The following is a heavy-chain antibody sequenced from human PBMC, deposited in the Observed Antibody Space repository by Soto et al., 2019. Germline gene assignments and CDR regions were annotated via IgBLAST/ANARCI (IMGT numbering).Heavy chain of an antibody. J-gene: IGHJ4*02. D-gene: IGHD3-22*01. Sequence: QVQLVESGGGLVKSGGSLRLSCAASGFTFSDFHMSWLRQAPGKGLEWVSDISPSSRYTNYADSVKGRFTISRDNAKNSLYLQMNSLRAKDTAVYYCARGGYYDSSVGQWGQGNLVTVAS. V-gene: IGHV3-11*06. CDR1: GFTFSDFH. CDR2: ISPSSRYT. CDR3: ARGGYYDSSVGQ.